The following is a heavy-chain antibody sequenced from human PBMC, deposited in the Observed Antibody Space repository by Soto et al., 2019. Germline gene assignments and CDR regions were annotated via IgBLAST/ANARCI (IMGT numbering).Heavy chain of an antibody. Sequence: PSETLSLTCAVSGGSISSGGYSWSWIRQPPGKGLEWIGYIYHSGSTYYNPSLKSRVTISVDRSKNQFSLKLSSVTAADTAVYFCSSGTFETISFDFWGQGRQVTVSS. D-gene: IGHD2-21*01. J-gene: IGHJ4*02. CDR2: IYHSGST. V-gene: IGHV4-30-2*01. CDR3: SSGTFETISFDF. CDR1: GGSISSGGYS.